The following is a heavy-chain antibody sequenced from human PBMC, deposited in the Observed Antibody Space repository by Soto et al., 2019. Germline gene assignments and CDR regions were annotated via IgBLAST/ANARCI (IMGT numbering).Heavy chain of an antibody. V-gene: IGHV4-34*01. Sequence: SETLSLTCAVYGGSFSGYYWSWIRQPPGKGLEWIGEINHSGSTNYNPSLKSRVTISVDTSKNQFSLKLSSVTAADMAVYYCARYYDILTGYLLFDYWGQGTLVTVSS. CDR3: ARYYDILTGYLLFDY. J-gene: IGHJ4*02. CDR2: INHSGST. CDR1: GGSFSGYY. D-gene: IGHD3-9*01.